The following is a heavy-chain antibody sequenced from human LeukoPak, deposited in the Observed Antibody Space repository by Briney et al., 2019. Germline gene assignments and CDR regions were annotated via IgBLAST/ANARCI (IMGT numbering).Heavy chain of an antibody. CDR2: IYTSGST. D-gene: IGHD6-13*01. V-gene: IGHV4-4*07. CDR3: ARDASAAPLWDYYYYGMDV. J-gene: IGHJ6*02. CDR1: GGSISSYY. Sequence: SETLSLTCTVSGGSISSYYWSWIRQPAGKGLEWIGRIYTSGSTNYNPSLKSRVTMSVDTSKNQFSLKLSSVTAADTAVYYCARDASAAPLWDYYYYGMDVWGQGTTVTVSS.